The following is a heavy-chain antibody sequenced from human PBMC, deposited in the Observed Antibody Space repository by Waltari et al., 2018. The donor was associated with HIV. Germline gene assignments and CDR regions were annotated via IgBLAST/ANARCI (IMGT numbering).Heavy chain of an antibody. J-gene: IGHJ4*02. CDR1: GITFNADA. Sequence: QVQLVQSGAEVKKPGASVKVSCRASGITFNADAVHWVRQAPGPGLEWLGSINLGTIFSRYSQMFQGRLTFTRDTSETTIFMELRSLKSEDTAVYFCAGGSAWLVNVLEIWGQGTLVTVSS. V-gene: IGHV1-3*01. CDR2: INLGTIFS. CDR3: AGGSAWLVNVLEI. D-gene: IGHD5-12*01.